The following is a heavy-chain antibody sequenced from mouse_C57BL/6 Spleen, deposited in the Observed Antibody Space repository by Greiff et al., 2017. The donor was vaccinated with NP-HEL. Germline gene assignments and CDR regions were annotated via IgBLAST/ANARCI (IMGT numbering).Heavy chain of an antibody. J-gene: IGHJ1*03. D-gene: IGHD1-1*01. CDR3: ARDPPYYYGSSYWYFDV. CDR1: GFTFSSYA. V-gene: IGHV5-4*01. CDR2: ISDGGSYT. Sequence: EVKLVESGGGLVKPGGSLKLSCAASGFTFSSYAMSWVRQTPEKRLEWVATISDGGSYTYYPDNVKGRFTISRDNAKNNLYLQLSHLKYEDTAMYYCARDPPYYYGSSYWYFDVWGTGTTVTVSS.